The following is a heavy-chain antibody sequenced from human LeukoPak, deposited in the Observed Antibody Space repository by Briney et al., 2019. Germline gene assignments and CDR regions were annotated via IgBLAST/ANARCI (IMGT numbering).Heavy chain of an antibody. CDR2: IYYSGST. D-gene: IGHD1-7*01. J-gene: IGHJ3*02. CDR1: GGPIHRCHYL. V-gene: IGHV4-30-4*08. Sequence: SHTLSLPCTVSGGPIHRCHYLWRWVPQPPGEGLQWIWYIYYSGSTYYNPSLKSRVTISVDTSKNQFSLKLSSVTAADTAVYYCARDLPTTAFDIWGQGTMVTVSS. CDR3: ARDLPTTAFDI.